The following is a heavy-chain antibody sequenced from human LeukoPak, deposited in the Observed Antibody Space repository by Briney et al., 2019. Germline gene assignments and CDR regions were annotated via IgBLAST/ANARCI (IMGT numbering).Heavy chain of an antibody. D-gene: IGHD2-2*01. V-gene: IGHV3-30-3*01. CDR3: ASGDCSSTSCYNWGFDP. CDR2: ISYDGSNK. J-gene: IGHJ5*02. CDR1: GFTFSSYA. Sequence: GGSLRISCAASGFTFSSYAMHWVRQAPGKGLEWVAVISYDGSNKYYADSVKGRFTISRDNSKSTLYLQMNSLRAEDTAVYYCASGDCSSTSCYNWGFDPWGQGTLVTVSS.